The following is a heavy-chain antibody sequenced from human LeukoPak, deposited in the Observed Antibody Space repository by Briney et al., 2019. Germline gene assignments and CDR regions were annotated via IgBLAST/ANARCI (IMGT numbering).Heavy chain of an antibody. CDR3: ASVMNYGSGSYYSFDH. CDR1: GVTFDDYA. CDR2: ISWNSGRI. D-gene: IGHD3-10*01. Sequence: GGSLRLSCAASGVTFDDYAMHWVRQAPGKGLEWVSGISWNSGRIGYADSVKGRFTISRDNAKNSLYLQMNSLRAEDTAVYYCASVMNYGSGSYYSFDHWGHGTLVTVSS. J-gene: IGHJ4*01. V-gene: IGHV3-9*01.